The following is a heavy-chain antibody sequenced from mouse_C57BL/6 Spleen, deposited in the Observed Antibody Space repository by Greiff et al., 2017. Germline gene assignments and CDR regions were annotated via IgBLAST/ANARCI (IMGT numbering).Heavy chain of an antibody. CDR3: ARVYYYGSNYFDY. V-gene: IGHV5-16*01. Sequence: EVMLVESEGGLVQPGSSMKLSCTASGFTFSDYYMAWVRQVPEKGLEWVANINYDGSSTYYLDSLKSRFTISRDNAKNILYLQMSSLKSEDTATYYCARVYYYGSNYFDYWGQGTTLTVSS. J-gene: IGHJ2*01. CDR1: GFTFSDYY. CDR2: INYDGSST. D-gene: IGHD1-1*01.